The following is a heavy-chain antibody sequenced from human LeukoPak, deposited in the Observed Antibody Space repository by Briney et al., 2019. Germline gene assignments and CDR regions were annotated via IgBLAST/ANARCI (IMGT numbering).Heavy chain of an antibody. V-gene: IGHV1-69*13. CDR1: GGSFTKYT. Sequence: VASVKVSCKASGGSFTKYTLSWVRQAPGQGLEWMGGIIPIFGAANYAQKFRGRLTVTAYESTTTAYMELNSLTSEDTAVYFCATDELTGQLVFWGQGTRVTVSS. D-gene: IGHD1-7*01. CDR3: ATDELTGQLVF. J-gene: IGHJ4*02. CDR2: IIPIFGAA.